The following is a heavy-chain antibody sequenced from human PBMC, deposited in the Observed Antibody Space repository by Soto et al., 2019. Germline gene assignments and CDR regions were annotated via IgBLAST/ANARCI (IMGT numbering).Heavy chain of an antibody. Sequence: PSETLSLTCAVYGGSFSGYYWSWIRQPPGKGLEWIGEINHSGSTNYNPSLKSRVTISVDTSKNQFSLKLSSVTAADTAVYYCARRYGTSMDVWGQGTTVTVSS. D-gene: IGHD5-18*01. CDR3: ARRYGTSMDV. V-gene: IGHV4-34*01. CDR2: INHSGST. J-gene: IGHJ6*02. CDR1: GGSFSGYY.